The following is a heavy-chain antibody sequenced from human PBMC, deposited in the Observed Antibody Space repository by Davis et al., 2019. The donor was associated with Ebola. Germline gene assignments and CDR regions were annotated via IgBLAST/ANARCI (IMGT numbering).Heavy chain of an antibody. CDR1: GFSFDDYA. CDR2: ISWNSDNL. J-gene: IGHJ5*02. D-gene: IGHD2-15*01. CDR3: AKDSGRRWFNNWFDP. Sequence: SCVASGFSFDDYAMHWVRQAPGKGLEWVSGISWNSDNLGYADSVKGRFTISRDNAKKSLYLQMDSLRPEDTAFYYCAKDSGRRWFNNWFDPWGQGTLVTVSS. V-gene: IGHV3-9*01.